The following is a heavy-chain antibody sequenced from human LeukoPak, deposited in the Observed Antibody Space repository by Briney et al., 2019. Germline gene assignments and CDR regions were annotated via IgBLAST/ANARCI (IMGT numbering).Heavy chain of an antibody. CDR1: GYTFTGYY. V-gene: IGHV1-46*01. D-gene: IGHD2-2*01. CDR2: INPSGGST. CDR3: ASTVLGYCSSTSCYDFWFDP. Sequence: ASVKVSCKASGYTFTGYYMHWVRQAPGQGLEWMGWINPSGGSTSYAQKLQGRVTMTTDTSTSTAYMELRSLRSDDTAVYYCASTVLGYCSSTSCYDFWFDPWGQGTLVTVSS. J-gene: IGHJ5*02.